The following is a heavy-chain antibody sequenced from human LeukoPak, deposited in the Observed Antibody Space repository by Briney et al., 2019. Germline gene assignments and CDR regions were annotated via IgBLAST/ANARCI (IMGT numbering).Heavy chain of an antibody. CDR1: GGSISSYY. J-gene: IGHJ5*02. V-gene: IGHV4-4*07. D-gene: IGHD3-3*01. CDR2: IYTSGST. Sequence: SETLSLTCTVSGGSISSYYWSWIRQPAGKGLEWIGRIYTSGSTNYNPSLKSRVTISVDTSKNQFSLKLSSVTAADTAVYYCARDIGPYYDFWSGYSWGTQGFDPWGQGTLVTVSS. CDR3: ARDIGPYYDFWSGYSWGTQGFDP.